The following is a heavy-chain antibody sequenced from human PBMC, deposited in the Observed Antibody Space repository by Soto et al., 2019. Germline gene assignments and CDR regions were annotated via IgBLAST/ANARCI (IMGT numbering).Heavy chain of an antibody. CDR2: ISWNSGSI. J-gene: IGHJ4*02. CDR3: AKARSYTAMAPLMSIRGQFVY. V-gene: IGHV3-9*01. CDR1: GFTFDDYA. D-gene: IGHD5-18*01. Sequence: GGSLRLSCAASGFTFDDYAMHWVRQAPGKGLEWVSGISWNSGSIGYADSVKGRFTISRDNSKNSLYLQMNSLRAEDTAVYYCAKARSYTAMAPLMSIRGQFVYWGQGTLVTVSS.